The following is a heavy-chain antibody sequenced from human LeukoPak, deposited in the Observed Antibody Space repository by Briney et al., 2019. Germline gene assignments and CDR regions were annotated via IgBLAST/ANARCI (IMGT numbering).Heavy chain of an antibody. D-gene: IGHD6-13*01. Sequence: AGGSLRLSCAASGFTFSDYYMSWIRQAPGKGLEWVSYISSSGSTIYYADSVKGRFTISRDNAKDSLYLQMNSLRAEDTAVYYCARDWYSSSWYSSWVDYWGQGTLVTVSS. J-gene: IGHJ4*02. CDR1: GFTFSDYY. V-gene: IGHV3-11*01. CDR3: ARDWYSSSWYSSWVDY. CDR2: ISSSGSTI.